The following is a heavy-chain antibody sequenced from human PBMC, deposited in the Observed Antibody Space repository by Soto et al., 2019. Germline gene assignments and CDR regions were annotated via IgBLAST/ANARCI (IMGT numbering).Heavy chain of an antibody. CDR2: INPNSGGT. Sequence: QVQLVQSGAEVKKPGASVKVSCKASGYTFTGYYMHWVRQAPGQGLEWMGWINPNSGGTNYAQKFQGRVTMTRDKSISTAYMELSRLRSDDTAVYYCARVGFPFSRGGDYVYFDYWGQGTLVTVSS. CDR1: GYTFTGYY. D-gene: IGHD4-17*01. CDR3: ARVGFPFSRGGDYVYFDY. V-gene: IGHV1-2*02. J-gene: IGHJ4*02.